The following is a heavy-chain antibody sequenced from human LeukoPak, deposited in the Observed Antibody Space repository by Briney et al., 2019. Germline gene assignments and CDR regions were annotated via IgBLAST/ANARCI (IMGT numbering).Heavy chain of an antibody. J-gene: IGHJ4*02. D-gene: IGHD6-13*01. Sequence: PSETLSLTCTVSGGSISSYYWNWIRQPPGKGLEWIGYIYYSGSTNYNPSLKSRVTISVDTSKNQFSLKLSSVTAADTAVYYCARVAARAAAWIDYWGQGTLVTVSS. CDR2: IYYSGST. CDR1: GGSISSYY. V-gene: IGHV4-59*01. CDR3: ARVAARAAAWIDY.